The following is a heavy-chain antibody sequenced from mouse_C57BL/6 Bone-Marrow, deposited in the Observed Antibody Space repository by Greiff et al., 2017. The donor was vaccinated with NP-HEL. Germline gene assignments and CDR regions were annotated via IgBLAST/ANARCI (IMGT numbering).Heavy chain of an antibody. CDR3: ARHYYINYFDY. D-gene: IGHD2-12*01. J-gene: IGHJ2*01. V-gene: IGHV5-6*01. CDR1: GFTFSSYG. CDR2: ISSGGSYT. Sequence: EVHLVESGGDLVKPGGSLKLSCAASGFTFSSYGMSWVRQTPDKRLEWVATISSGGSYTYYPDSVKGRFTISRDNAKNTLYLQMSSLKSEDTAMYYCARHYYINYFDYWGQGTTLTVSS.